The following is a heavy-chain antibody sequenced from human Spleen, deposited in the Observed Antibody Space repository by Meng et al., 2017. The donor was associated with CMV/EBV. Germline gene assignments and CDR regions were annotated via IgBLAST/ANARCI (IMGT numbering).Heavy chain of an antibody. J-gene: IGHJ4*02. CDR3: ARGWTSHSGSCSSTSCYSYFDY. D-gene: IGHD2-2*02. V-gene: IGHV1-69*05. CDR2: IIPIFGTA. Sequence: YAISWVRQAPGQGLEWMGGIIPIFGTANYAQKFRGRVTITTDGSTSTAYTEVTSLRSEDTAVYYCARGWTSHSGSCSSTSCYSYFDYWGQGTLVTVSS. CDR1: YA.